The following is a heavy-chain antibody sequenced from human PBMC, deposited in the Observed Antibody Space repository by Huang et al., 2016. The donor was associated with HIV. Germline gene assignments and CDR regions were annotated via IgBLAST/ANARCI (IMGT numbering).Heavy chain of an antibody. CDR2: IIPIFGPA. J-gene: IGHJ5*02. CDR3: AREGERWFDP. CDR1: GGTFSSYG. D-gene: IGHD1-1*01. V-gene: IGHV1-69*13. Sequence: QVQLVQSGAAVKKPGPLVKVSCKASGGTFSSYGISWVRQAPGQGLEGMGGIIPIFGPANYAQKFQGRVTITADESASLVYMSLSRLRSDDTAVYYCAREGERWFDPWGQGTLVSVSS.